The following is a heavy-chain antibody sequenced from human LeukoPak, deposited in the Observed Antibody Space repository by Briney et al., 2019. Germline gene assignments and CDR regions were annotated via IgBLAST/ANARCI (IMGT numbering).Heavy chain of an antibody. J-gene: IGHJ4*02. V-gene: IGHV3-23*01. CDR1: GFTFSSSA. D-gene: IGHD2-2*01. CDR2: VTGGGGT. CDR3: VKGGYCTSTTCLFVF. Sequence: GGSLRLSCAASGFTFSSSAMAWVRQAPGERLEWVSSVTGGGGTNYAGSMKGRSTISRDNAKNTLYLQMNSLRAEDTAIYYCVKGGYCTSTTCLFVFWGQGTLVTVSS.